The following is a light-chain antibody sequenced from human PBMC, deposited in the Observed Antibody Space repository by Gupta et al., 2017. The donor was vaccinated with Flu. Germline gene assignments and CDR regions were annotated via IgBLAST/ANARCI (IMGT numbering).Light chain of an antibody. Sequence: EIVMTQSPATLFVSPGERATLSCRASESVSRYLAWYKQKPGQAPRLLIYGASTRATGIPARFSGSGSGTEFTLTISSLQSEDFAIYYCQQYNKWRTFGQGTKVEIK. V-gene: IGKV3-15*01. CDR1: ESVSRY. CDR3: QQYNKWRT. CDR2: GAS. J-gene: IGKJ2*01.